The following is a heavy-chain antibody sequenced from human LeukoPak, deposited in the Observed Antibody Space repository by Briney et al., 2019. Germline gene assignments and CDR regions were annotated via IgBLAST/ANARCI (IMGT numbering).Heavy chain of an antibody. CDR2: ISSSGST. Sequence: SQTLSPTCTVSGDSISSGDYYWSWIRQPAGKGLEWIGRISSSGSTNYNPSLKSRVTISVDTSKNQFSLKLSSVTAADTAVYYCARRLAYCGGDCYSGSIDYWGQGTLVTVSS. CDR3: ARRLAYCGGDCYSGSIDY. V-gene: IGHV4-61*02. J-gene: IGHJ4*02. CDR1: GDSISSGDYY. D-gene: IGHD2-21*02.